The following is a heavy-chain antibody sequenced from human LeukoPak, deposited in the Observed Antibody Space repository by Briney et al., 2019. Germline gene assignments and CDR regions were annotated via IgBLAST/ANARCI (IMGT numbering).Heavy chain of an antibody. CDR2: IIPIFGTA. D-gene: IGHD2-21*02. Sequence: SVKVSCKASGGTFSSYAISWVRQAPGQGLEWMGGIIPIFGTANYAQKFQGRVTITADKSTSTAYMELSSLRSEDTAVYYCARSSVVTAMVHLDYWGQGTLVAVSS. CDR1: GGTFSSYA. J-gene: IGHJ4*02. V-gene: IGHV1-69*06. CDR3: ARSSVVTAMVHLDY.